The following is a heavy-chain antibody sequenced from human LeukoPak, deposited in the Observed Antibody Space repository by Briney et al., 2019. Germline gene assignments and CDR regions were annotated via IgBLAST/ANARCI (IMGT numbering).Heavy chain of an antibody. CDR1: GYTFTGYY. V-gene: IGHV1-2*02. Sequence: GASVKVSCKASGYTFTGYYMHWVRQAPGQGLEWMGWINPNSGGTNYAQKFQGRVTMTRDTSISTAYMELSRLRSDDTAVYYCARWGFGVVIIDYYYYMDVWGKGTTVTISS. CDR2: INPNSGGT. J-gene: IGHJ6*03. D-gene: IGHD3-3*01. CDR3: ARWGFGVVIIDYYYYMDV.